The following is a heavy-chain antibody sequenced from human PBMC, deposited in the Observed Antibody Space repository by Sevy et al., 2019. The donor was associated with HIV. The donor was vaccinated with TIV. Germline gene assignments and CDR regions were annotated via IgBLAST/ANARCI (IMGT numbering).Heavy chain of an antibody. Sequence: GESLKISCAASGFTFSSYAMHWVRQAPGKGLEWVAVISYDGSNKYYADSVKGRFTISRDNSKNTLYLQMNSLRAEDTAVYYCARGALYSSGWYLYFDYWGQGTLVTVSS. J-gene: IGHJ4*02. CDR3: ARGALYSSGWYLYFDY. CDR1: GFTFSSYA. V-gene: IGHV3-30-3*01. D-gene: IGHD6-19*01. CDR2: ISYDGSNK.